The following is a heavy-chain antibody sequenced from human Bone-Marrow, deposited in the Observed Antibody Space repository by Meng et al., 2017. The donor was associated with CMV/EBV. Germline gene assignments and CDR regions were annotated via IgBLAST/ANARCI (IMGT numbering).Heavy chain of an antibody. D-gene: IGHD3-16*01. V-gene: IGHV3-30*02. CDR3: AKEIRDYPFDY. Sequence: GESLKISCAASGFTFSGYGMHWVRQAPGKGLEWVAFIQYDEDDKFYADSVKGRFTVSRDNSKNTLYLQMNSLKPEDTAVYYCAKEIRDYPFDYWGQGTRVTCYS. CDR1: GFTFSGYG. J-gene: IGHJ4*02. CDR2: IQYDEDDK.